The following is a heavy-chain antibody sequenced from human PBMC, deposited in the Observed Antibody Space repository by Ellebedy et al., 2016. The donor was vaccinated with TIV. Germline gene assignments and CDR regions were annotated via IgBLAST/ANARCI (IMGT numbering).Heavy chain of an antibody. CDR1: GGSISSYY. J-gene: IGHJ3*02. Sequence: MPGGSLRLSCTVSGGSISSYYWNWIRQSPGKGLEWIGYISYSGSTSYNPSLKTRVTISLDTSKKQFSLKLSSVTAADTAVYYCARVAQYDAFDIWGQGTMVTVSS. CDR2: ISYSGST. V-gene: IGHV4-59*01. CDR3: ARVAQYDAFDI.